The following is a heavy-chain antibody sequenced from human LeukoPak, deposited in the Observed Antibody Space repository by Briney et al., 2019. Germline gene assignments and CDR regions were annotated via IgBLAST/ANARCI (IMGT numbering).Heavy chain of an antibody. Sequence: ASLRVSCTASGFTFTNYGMSWVRQAPGQGLEWVACICAYNGNTNYAQNLQGRVTMTTDKSTSTAYMELRSLRSDDTAVYYCARDFRYCSGGSCYGLYWGQGTLVTVSS. CDR2: ICAYNGNT. CDR1: GFTFTNYG. D-gene: IGHD2-15*01. V-gene: IGHV1-18*01. CDR3: ARDFRYCSGGSCYGLY. J-gene: IGHJ4*02.